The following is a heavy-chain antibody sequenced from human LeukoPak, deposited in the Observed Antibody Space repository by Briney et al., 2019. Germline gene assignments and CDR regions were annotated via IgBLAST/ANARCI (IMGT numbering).Heavy chain of an antibody. D-gene: IGHD3-3*01. Sequence: PGGSLRLSCAASGFTFSSYSMNWVRQAPGKGLEWVSYISSSSSTIYYADSVKGRFTISRDNAKNSLYLRMNSLRAEDTAVYYCASPSVGDFWSGYPLFDYWGQGTLVTVSS. CDR3: ASPSVGDFWSGYPLFDY. V-gene: IGHV3-48*01. J-gene: IGHJ4*02. CDR1: GFTFSSYS. CDR2: ISSSSSTI.